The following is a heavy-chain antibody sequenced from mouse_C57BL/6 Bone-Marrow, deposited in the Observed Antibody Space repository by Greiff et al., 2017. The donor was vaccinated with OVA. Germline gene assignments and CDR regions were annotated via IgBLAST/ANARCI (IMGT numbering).Heavy chain of an antibody. J-gene: IGHJ1*03. Sequence: EVQVVESGGGLVKPGGSLKLSCAASGFTFSDYGMHWVRQAPEKGLEWVAYISSGSSTIYYADTVTGRFTISRDNAKHTLFHKMTSLRTEDTAMKYGARLANWGFYWYCDVWGTGTTVTVSS. D-gene: IGHD4-1*01. CDR1: GFTFSDYG. CDR3: ARLANWGFYWYCDV. V-gene: IGHV5-17*01. CDR2: ISSGSSTI.